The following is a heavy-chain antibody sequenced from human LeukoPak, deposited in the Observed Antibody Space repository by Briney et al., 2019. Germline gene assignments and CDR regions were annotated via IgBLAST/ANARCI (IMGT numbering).Heavy chain of an antibody. Sequence: SETLSLTCTVSGGSISSGGYYWSWIRQHPGKGLEWIGYIYYSGSTYCNPSLKSRVTISVDTSKNQFSLKLSSVTAADMAVYYCARENVSSSWPDDAFDIWGQGTMVTVSS. V-gene: IGHV4-31*03. CDR1: GGSISSGGYY. CDR2: IYYSGST. J-gene: IGHJ3*02. CDR3: ARENVSSSWPDDAFDI. D-gene: IGHD6-13*01.